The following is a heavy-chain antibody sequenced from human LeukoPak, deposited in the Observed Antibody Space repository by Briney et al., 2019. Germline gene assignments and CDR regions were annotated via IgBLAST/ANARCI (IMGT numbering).Heavy chain of an antibody. V-gene: IGHV4-39*07. CDR2: IYYSGST. Sequence: PSETLSLTCTVSGGSISSSSYYWGWIRQPPGKGLEWIGSIYYSGSTYYNPSLKSRVTISVDTSKNQFSLKLSSVTAADTAVYYCARDLRAVAGTRGYFDYWGQGTLVTVSS. D-gene: IGHD6-19*01. CDR3: ARDLRAVAGTRGYFDY. J-gene: IGHJ4*02. CDR1: GGSISSSSYY.